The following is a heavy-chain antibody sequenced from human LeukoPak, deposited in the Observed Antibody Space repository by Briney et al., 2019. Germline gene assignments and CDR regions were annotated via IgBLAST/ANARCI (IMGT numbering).Heavy chain of an antibody. D-gene: IGHD3-3*01. CDR3: ARLQFLSGGYYAFDS. J-gene: IGHJ4*02. Sequence: SETLSLTCTVSGVSISSSNSYWGWIRQPPGKGLEWIGSIYYSGNTYYNASLKSQVSISIDTSKNQFSLRLTSVTAADTAVYYCARLQFLSGGYYAFDSWGQGSQVSVSS. V-gene: IGHV4-39*01. CDR1: GVSISSSNSY. CDR2: IYYSGNT.